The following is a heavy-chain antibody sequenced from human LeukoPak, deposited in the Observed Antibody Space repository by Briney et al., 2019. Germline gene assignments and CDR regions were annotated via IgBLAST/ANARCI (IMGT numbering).Heavy chain of an antibody. Sequence: GASVKVSCKAPGYTFTGYYMHWVRQAPGQGLEWMGWINPNSGGTNYAQKFQGRVTMTRDTSISTAYMELSRLRSDDTAVYYCARDLIAVATLDYWGQGTLVTVSS. CDR1: GYTFTGYY. D-gene: IGHD6-19*01. CDR3: ARDLIAVATLDY. V-gene: IGHV1-2*02. J-gene: IGHJ4*02. CDR2: INPNSGGT.